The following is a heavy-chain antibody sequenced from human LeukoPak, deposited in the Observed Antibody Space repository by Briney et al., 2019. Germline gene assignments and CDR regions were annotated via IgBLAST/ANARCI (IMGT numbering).Heavy chain of an antibody. CDR1: GYCISSGYY. V-gene: IGHV4-38-2*02. Sequence: SQTPSLTCTVSGYCISSGYYWGWFPQPPGRGLEWFGNIYHSESTYYTPPPKSRATISVDTPKNHFSLNLSSVTLAAPAVYSFARPVAVAGYVGWFDPAGQGTLVTVSS. D-gene: IGHD6-19*01. J-gene: IGHJ5*02. CDR2: IYHSEST. CDR3: ARPVAVAGYVGWFDP.